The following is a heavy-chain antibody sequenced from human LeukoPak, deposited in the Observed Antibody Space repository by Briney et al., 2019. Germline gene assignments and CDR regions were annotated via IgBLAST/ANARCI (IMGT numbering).Heavy chain of an antibody. D-gene: IGHD6-19*01. CDR3: ASTRSTSDWYTRGFEY. V-gene: IGHV3-48*03. J-gene: IGHJ4*02. CDR1: GFSFSSYE. CDR2: ISSSGSIT. Sequence: PGGSLRLSCADSGFSFSSYEMNWVRQAPGKGLEWISYISSSGSITFYADSEKGRLTISRDNARNSLYLQMNSLRAEDTAVYYCASTRSTSDWYTRGFEYWGQGTLVTVSS.